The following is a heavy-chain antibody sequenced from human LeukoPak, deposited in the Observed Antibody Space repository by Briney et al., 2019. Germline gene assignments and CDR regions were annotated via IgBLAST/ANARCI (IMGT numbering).Heavy chain of an antibody. CDR1: GGSVNSGGYY. CDR2: IYYSGST. V-gene: IGHV4-61*08. CDR3: ARHVYSYGWEGDY. D-gene: IGHD5-18*01. Sequence: SETLSLTCTVSGGSVNSGGYYWSWVRQPPGKGLEWIGYIYYSGSTNYNPSLKSRVTISVDTSKNQFSLKLSSVTAADTAVYYCARHVYSYGWEGDYWGQGTLVTVSS. J-gene: IGHJ4*02.